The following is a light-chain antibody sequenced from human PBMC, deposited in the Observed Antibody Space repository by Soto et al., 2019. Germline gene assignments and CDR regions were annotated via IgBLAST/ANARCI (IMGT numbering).Light chain of an antibody. CDR2: VAS. Sequence: EIVLTQSPGPLSLSPGERATLSCRASQSVGSNYLAWYQQKPGQAPRRHIYVASSRATGIPDRFSGSGSGTAFTLTLSRLEPEDSAVYYCQQYATSPLTFGGGTKVEIK. CDR3: QQYATSPLT. CDR1: QSVGSNY. V-gene: IGKV3-20*01. J-gene: IGKJ4*01.